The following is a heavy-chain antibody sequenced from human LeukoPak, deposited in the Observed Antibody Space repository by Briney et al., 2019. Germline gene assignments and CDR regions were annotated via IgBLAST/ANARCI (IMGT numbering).Heavy chain of an antibody. CDR1: GFTFSGYA. Sequence: PGGSLRLSCAASGFTFSGYAMSWVRQAPGKGLEWVSAISGSGGSTYYADSVKGRFTISRDNSKNTLYLQMNSLRAEDTAVYYCASGLWFGELLVPYWGQGTLVTVSS. CDR3: ASGLWFGELLVPY. J-gene: IGHJ4*02. V-gene: IGHV3-23*01. D-gene: IGHD3-10*01. CDR2: ISGSGGST.